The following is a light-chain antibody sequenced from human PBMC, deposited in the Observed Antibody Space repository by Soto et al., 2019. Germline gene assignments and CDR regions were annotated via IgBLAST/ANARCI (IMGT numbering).Light chain of an antibody. Sequence: QSALTQPASVSGSPGQSITISCTGTSTDVGGYNYVSWYQHHPGKAPKLIIYEVSDRPSGVSNRFSGSKSGNTASLTISGLQAEDEADYYCSSYTISSTYVFGTGTMLTVL. CDR2: EVS. V-gene: IGLV2-14*01. CDR1: STDVGGYNY. J-gene: IGLJ1*01. CDR3: SSYTISSTYV.